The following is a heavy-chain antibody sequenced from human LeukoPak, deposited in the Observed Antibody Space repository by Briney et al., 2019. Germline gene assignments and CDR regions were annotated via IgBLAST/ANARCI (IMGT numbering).Heavy chain of an antibody. V-gene: IGHV3-7*05. D-gene: IGHD5-24*01. Sequence: GGSLRLSCEASGFTLSIYWMSWVRQAPGKGLEWVANINQDGSEKYYVDSVKGRFTISRDNVKKSLYLQMNSLRVEDTAVYYCARGFDGYYGFDIWGQGTMVTVSS. J-gene: IGHJ3*02. CDR2: INQDGSEK. CDR3: ARGFDGYYGFDI. CDR1: GFTLSIYW.